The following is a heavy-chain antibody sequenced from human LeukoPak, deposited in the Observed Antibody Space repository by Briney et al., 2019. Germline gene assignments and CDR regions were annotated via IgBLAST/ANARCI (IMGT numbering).Heavy chain of an antibody. CDR2: ISAYNGAT. D-gene: IGHD6-13*01. CDR1: GYTFTSYA. Sequence: ASVKVSCKASGYTFTSYAISWVRQAPGQGLEWMGWISAYNGATKYAQKLQGRVTMTTDTSTSTAYVELRSLRSDETAVYYCARDRSSSWYYFDYWGQGTLVTVSS. V-gene: IGHV1-18*01. CDR3: ARDRSSSWYYFDY. J-gene: IGHJ4*02.